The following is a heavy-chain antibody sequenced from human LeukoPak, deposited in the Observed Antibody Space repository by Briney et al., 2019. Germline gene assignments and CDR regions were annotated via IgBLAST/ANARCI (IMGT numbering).Heavy chain of an antibody. D-gene: IGHD3-3*01. CDR1: GFTFSSYW. J-gene: IGHJ4*02. Sequence: GGSLRLSCAASGFTFSSYWMSWVRQAPGKGLEWVANIKQDGSEKYYVDSVKGRFTIPRDNAKNSLYLQMNSLRAEDTAVYYCARDYRRDFWSGYYFDYWGQGTLVTVSS. CDR3: ARDYRRDFWSGYYFDY. V-gene: IGHV3-7*01. CDR2: IKQDGSEK.